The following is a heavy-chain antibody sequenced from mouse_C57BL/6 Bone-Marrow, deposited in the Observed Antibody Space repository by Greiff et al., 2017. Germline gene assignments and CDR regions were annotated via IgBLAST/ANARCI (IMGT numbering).Heavy chain of an antibody. CDR2: INPYNGGT. CDR3: ARTGVYYDYWYYAMDY. V-gene: IGHV1-19*01. CDR1: GYTFTDYY. D-gene: IGHD2-4*01. Sequence: EVKLQESGPVLVKPGASVKMSCKASGYTFTDYYMNWVKQSHGKSLEWIGVINPYNGGTSYNQKFKGKATLTVDKSSSTAYMELNSLTSEDSAVYYCARTGVYYDYWYYAMDYWGQGTSVTVSS. J-gene: IGHJ4*01.